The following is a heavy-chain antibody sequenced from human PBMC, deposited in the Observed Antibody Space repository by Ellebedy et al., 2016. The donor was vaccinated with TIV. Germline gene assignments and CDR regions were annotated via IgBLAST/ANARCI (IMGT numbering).Heavy chain of an antibody. Sequence: GGSLRLXCAASGFTFSSYGMHWVRQAPGKGLEWVAVISYDGSNKYYADSVKGRFTISRDNSKNTLYLQMNSLRAEDTAVYYCASFGKDGYNQYYFDYWGQGTLVTVSS. CDR3: ASFGKDGYNQYYFDY. J-gene: IGHJ4*02. V-gene: IGHV3-30*03. CDR2: ISYDGSNK. D-gene: IGHD5-24*01. CDR1: GFTFSSYG.